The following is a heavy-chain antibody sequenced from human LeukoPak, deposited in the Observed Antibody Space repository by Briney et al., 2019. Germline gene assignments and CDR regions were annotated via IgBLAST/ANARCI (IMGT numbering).Heavy chain of an antibody. CDR1: GYSFTSYW. J-gene: IGHJ6*02. CDR3: ARQERYCSGGSCAGDYYYYGMDV. CDR2: IYPGDSDT. D-gene: IGHD2-15*01. V-gene: IGHV5-51*01. Sequence: PGVSLKISCQGSGYSFTSYWIGWARQMPGKGLEWMGIIYPGDSDTRYSPSFQGQVTISADKSISTAYLQWSSLKASDTAMYYCARQERYCSGGSCAGDYYYYGMDVWGQGTTVTVSS.